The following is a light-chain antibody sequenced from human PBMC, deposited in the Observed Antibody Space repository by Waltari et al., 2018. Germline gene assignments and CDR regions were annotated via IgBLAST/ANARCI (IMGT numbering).Light chain of an antibody. J-gene: IGKJ5*01. V-gene: IGKV6-21*02. Sequence: TCRASQSIGTSLHWYQQKPDQSPKLLIKYASQSISGVPSRFSGSGSETDFTLTINSLEAEDVATYYCLQSSSLPITFGQGTRLEI. CDR3: LQSSSLPIT. CDR1: QSIGTS. CDR2: YAS.